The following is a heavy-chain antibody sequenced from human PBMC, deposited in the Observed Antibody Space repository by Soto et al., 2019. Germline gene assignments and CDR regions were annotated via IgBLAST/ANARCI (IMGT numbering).Heavy chain of an antibody. Sequence: ASVKVSCTASGYTFTIYGISWVRQAPGQGLEWMGWISAYNGNTNYAQKLQGRVTMTTDTPTSTAYMELRSLRSDDTAVYYCASIRDTAMVYFDYWGQGTLVTVSS. CDR3: ASIRDTAMVYFDY. CDR1: GYTFTIYG. J-gene: IGHJ4*02. V-gene: IGHV1-18*01. CDR2: ISAYNGNT. D-gene: IGHD5-18*01.